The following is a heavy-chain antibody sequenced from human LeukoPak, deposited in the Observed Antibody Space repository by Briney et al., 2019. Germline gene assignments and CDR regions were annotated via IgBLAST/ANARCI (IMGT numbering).Heavy chain of an antibody. J-gene: IGHJ6*02. D-gene: IGHD3-9*01. CDR2: ISDISTYI. V-gene: IGHV3-21*01. CDR3: TRDLMDYDVSTGLHHYYMDV. CDR1: GFIFSSYS. Sequence: GGTLRLSCAASGFIFSSYSMNWVRQAPGKGLEWVSSISDISTYIYYADSLKGRFTNSRDNAKNSLYLQMNTLRVEDTAVYYCTRDLMDYDVSTGLHHYYMDVWGQGTTVTVSS.